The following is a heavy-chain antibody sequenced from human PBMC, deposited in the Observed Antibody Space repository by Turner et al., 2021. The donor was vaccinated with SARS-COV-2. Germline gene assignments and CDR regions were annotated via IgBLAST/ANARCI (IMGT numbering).Heavy chain of an antibody. CDR1: GGSISSGGYY. CDR2: IYYSGST. CDR3: ARDHLDPSTVTTWRGFDP. Sequence: QVQLQESCPGLVKPSQTLSLTCTVSGGSISSGGYYWSWIRQHPGKGLEWIGYIYYSGSTYYNPSLKSRVTISVDTSKNQFSLKLSSVTAADTAVYYCARDHLDPSTVTTWRGFDPWGQGTLVTVSS. J-gene: IGHJ5*02. D-gene: IGHD4-17*01. V-gene: IGHV4-31*03.